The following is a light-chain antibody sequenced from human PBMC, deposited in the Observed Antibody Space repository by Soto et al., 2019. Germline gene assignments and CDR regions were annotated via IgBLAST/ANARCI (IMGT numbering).Light chain of an antibody. J-gene: IGKJ1*01. Sequence: EIVSSQSPATQSRAPGGRATVPCRASQNIAIYLAWYQQKPGQANKLIIYDAYNRASGIKDRFSASGSGTDFTLTIRSIEPEDFAIYYCQPRAWWPWTCGQGTKLDIK. V-gene: IGKV3-11*01. CDR2: DAY. CDR3: QPRAWWPWT. CDR1: QNIAIY.